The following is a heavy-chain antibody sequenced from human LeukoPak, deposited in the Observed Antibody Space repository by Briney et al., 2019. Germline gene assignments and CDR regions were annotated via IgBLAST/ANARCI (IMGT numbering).Heavy chain of an antibody. Sequence: GGSLRLSCAPSGFTFSDYYMSWIRQAPGKGLEWVSAFSGDGGSTYYADSVKGRFTISRDNSKNTLYLQMNSLRADDTAVYYCAKSGLSRFDYWGQGTLVTVSS. CDR1: GFTFSDYY. J-gene: IGHJ4*02. CDR2: FSGDGGST. CDR3: AKSGLSRFDY. D-gene: IGHD4/OR15-4a*01. V-gene: IGHV3-23*01.